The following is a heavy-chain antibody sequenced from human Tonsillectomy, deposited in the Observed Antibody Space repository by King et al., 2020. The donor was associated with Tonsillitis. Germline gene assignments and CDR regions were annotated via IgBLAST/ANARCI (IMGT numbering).Heavy chain of an antibody. Sequence: VQLVESGAEVKKPGASVTVSCKASGYTFTSYGISWVRQAPGQGLEWMGWISAYNGNTNYAQKLQDRVTMTTDTSTSTAYMELRSLRSDDTAVYYCARDQFTAGDLYAFDIWGQGTMVTVSS. V-gene: IGHV1-18*01. D-gene: IGHD3-16*01. J-gene: IGHJ3*02. CDR1: GYTFTSYG. CDR3: ARDQFTAGDLYAFDI. CDR2: ISAYNGNT.